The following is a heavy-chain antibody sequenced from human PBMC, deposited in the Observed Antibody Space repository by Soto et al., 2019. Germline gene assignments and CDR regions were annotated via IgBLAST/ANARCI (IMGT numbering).Heavy chain of an antibody. Sequence: ASVKVSCKASGYTFTSYGISWVRQAPGQGLEWMGWISAYNGNTNYAQKLQGRVTMTTDTSTSTAYMELRSLRSDDTAVYYCARDRYYDILTGRLDYWGQGTLVTVSS. D-gene: IGHD3-9*01. V-gene: IGHV1-18*01. CDR1: GYTFTSYG. CDR2: ISAYNGNT. CDR3: ARDRYYDILTGRLDY. J-gene: IGHJ4*02.